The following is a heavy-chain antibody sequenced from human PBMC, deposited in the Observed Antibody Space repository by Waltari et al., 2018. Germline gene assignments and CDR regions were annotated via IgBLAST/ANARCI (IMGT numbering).Heavy chain of an antibody. CDR2: IRGSGGST. CDR3: AKDGVPHPPGPFDY. V-gene: IGHV3-23*01. J-gene: IGHJ4*02. Sequence: EVQLLESGGGLVQPGGSLRLSCAASGFTFTSYAMRWVHPAPGKGLEWVSAIRGSGGSTYYSDSVKGRFTISRDNSKNTLYLQMNSLRAEDTAVYYCAKDGVPHPPGPFDYWGQGTLVTVSS. CDR1: GFTFTSYA.